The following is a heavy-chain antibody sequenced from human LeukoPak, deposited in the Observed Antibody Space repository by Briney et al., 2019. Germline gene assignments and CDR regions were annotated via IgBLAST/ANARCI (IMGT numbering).Heavy chain of an antibody. V-gene: IGHV3-23*01. CDR2: ISGSGFTT. Sequence: GGSLRLSCAASGFTFGNYALNWVRQTPGKGLEWVSGISGSGFTTYYADSLKGRFTISRDNSKNTLYLQMNSLRAEDTAVYYCAKGRSRGYSSGWYFDSWGQGTLVTVSS. CDR1: GFTFGNYA. J-gene: IGHJ4*02. CDR3: AKGRSRGYSSGWYFDS. D-gene: IGHD6-19*01.